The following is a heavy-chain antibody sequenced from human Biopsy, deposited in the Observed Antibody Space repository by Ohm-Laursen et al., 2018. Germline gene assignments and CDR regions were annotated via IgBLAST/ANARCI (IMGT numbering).Heavy chain of an antibody. CDR1: GYTLNELS. CDR3: ATKLTGYFHH. CDR2: NIPILGTG. V-gene: IGHV1-69*06. Sequence: SSVKVSCKVSGYTLNELSMHWVRQVPGKGLEWLGGNIPILGTGNYAQKFQDRVTVAADTSTSTATMELRSLRSDDTAVYYCATKLTGYFHHWGQGTLVIVSS. D-gene: IGHD3-9*01. J-gene: IGHJ1*01.